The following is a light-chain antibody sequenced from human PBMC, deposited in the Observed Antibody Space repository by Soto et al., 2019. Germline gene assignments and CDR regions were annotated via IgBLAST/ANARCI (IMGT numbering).Light chain of an antibody. V-gene: IGLV3-21*04. CDR2: YDT. CDR1: NIGSKH. J-gene: IGLJ2*01. Sequence: SYELTQPPSVSVAPGKTARITCGGINIGSKHVHWYQQKPGQAPVLVIYYDTDRPSGIPERFSGSNSGNTATLTISRVEAGDEADYYCHVWDSSRDHPLFSGGTKLTVL. CDR3: HVWDSSRDHPL.